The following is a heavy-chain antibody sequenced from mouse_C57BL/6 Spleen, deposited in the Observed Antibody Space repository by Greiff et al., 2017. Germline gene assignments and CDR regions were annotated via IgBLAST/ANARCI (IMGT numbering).Heavy chain of an antibody. J-gene: IGHJ4*01. V-gene: IGHV1-50*01. CDR2: IDPSDSYT. Sequence: QVQLQQPGAELVKPGASVKLSCKASGYTFTSYWMQWVKQRPGQGLEWIGEIDPSDSYTNYNQKFKGKATLTVDTSSSTAYMQLSSLTSEDSAVYYCARKGAYYGSSLYAMDYWGQGTSVTVSS. CDR1: GYTFTSYW. D-gene: IGHD1-1*01. CDR3: ARKGAYYGSSLYAMDY.